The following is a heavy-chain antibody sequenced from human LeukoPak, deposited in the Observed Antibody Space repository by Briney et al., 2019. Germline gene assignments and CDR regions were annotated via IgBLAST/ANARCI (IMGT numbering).Heavy chain of an antibody. Sequence: SETLSLTCTVSGGPISSYYWSWIRQPAGKGLEWIGRIYTSGSTNYNPSLKSRVTMSVDTSKNQFSLKLSSVTAADTAVYYCARGGFDSSGYYIDYWGQGTLVTVSS. CDR2: IYTSGST. J-gene: IGHJ4*02. D-gene: IGHD3-22*01. V-gene: IGHV4-4*07. CDR1: GGPISSYY. CDR3: ARGGFDSSGYYIDY.